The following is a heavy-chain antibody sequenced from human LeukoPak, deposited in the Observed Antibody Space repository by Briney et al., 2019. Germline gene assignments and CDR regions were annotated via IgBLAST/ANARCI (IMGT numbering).Heavy chain of an antibody. J-gene: IGHJ6*02. CDR2: ISSSSSTI. CDR3: ARKVQLWLDYYGMDV. V-gene: IGHV3-48*01. D-gene: IGHD5-18*01. Sequence: GGSLRLSCAASGFTFSSYSMNWVRQAPGKGLEWVSYISSSSSTIYYADSVKGRFTISRDNAKNSLCLQMNSPRAEDTAVYYCARKVQLWLDYYGMDVWGQGTTVTVSS. CDR1: GFTFSSYS.